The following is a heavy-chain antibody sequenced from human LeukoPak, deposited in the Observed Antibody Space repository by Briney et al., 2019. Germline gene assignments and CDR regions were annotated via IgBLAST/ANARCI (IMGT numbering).Heavy chain of an antibody. J-gene: IGHJ6*03. CDR2: INPNSGGT. Sequence: ASVKVPCKASGYTFTGYYMHWVRQAPGQGLEWMGWINPNSGGTNYAQKFQGRVTMTRDTSISTAYMELSRLRSDDTAVYYCARDRGSSWYDYYYYYYMDVWGKGTTVTVSS. D-gene: IGHD6-13*01. V-gene: IGHV1-2*02. CDR1: GYTFTGYY. CDR3: ARDRGSSWYDYYYYYYMDV.